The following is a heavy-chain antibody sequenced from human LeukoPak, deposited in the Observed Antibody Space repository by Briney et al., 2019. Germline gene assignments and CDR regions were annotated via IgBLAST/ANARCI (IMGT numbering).Heavy chain of an antibody. Sequence: GGSLRLSCVASGFTFSTYWMNWVRQAPGKGLERVGTISPDGSDKYYVDSVKGRFTISRDNAKTSLYLQITSLRADDTALYFCARGIVVVVGASDHFDYWGQGTLITVSS. J-gene: IGHJ4*02. CDR3: ARGIVVVVGASDHFDY. CDR1: GFTFSTYW. D-gene: IGHD2-15*01. CDR2: ISPDGSDK. V-gene: IGHV3-7*01.